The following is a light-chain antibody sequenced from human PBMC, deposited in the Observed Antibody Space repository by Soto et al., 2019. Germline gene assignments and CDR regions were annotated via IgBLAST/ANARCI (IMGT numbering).Light chain of an antibody. J-gene: IGLJ1*01. CDR3: NSYTSSSTLYV. Sequence: QSALTQPASVSWSPGQSITICCSGTSSDVGGYNYVSWYQQHPGKAPKLMIYDVSNRPSGVSNRFSGSKSGNTASLTISGLQAEDEADYYCNSYTSSSTLYVFGTGTKLTVL. V-gene: IGLV2-14*01. CDR2: DVS. CDR1: SSDVGGYNY.